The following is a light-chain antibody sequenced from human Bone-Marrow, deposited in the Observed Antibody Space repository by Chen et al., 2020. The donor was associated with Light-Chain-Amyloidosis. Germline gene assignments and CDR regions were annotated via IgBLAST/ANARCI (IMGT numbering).Light chain of an antibody. CDR1: QSIDTY. V-gene: IGKV1-5*01. CDR2: SAS. Sequence: DIQMTQSPSTLSASVGDRVTITCRASQSIDTYLAWYRRKPGKAPKLLIQSASTLEGRVPSRFSGSGSGTEFTLTIRSLQPDDFGSYYCQQYSSYPRTFGQGTNLEI. CDR3: QQYSSYPRT. J-gene: IGKJ2*01.